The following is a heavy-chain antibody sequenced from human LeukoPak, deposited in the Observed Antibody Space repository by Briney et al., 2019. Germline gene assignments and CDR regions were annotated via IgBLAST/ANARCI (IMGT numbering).Heavy chain of an antibody. V-gene: IGHV1-2*02. CDR1: GYTFTDYH. CDR2: LNPNTLVT. Sequence: GASVKVSCRASGYTFTDYHMHWVRQAPGQGLEWMGWLNPNTLVTKYAQHFQGRVSMTWDTSISTGYMDLHSLTSDDTAVYYCARKDGGRDGMDVWGQGTTVTVSS. D-gene: IGHD4-23*01. J-gene: IGHJ6*02. CDR3: ARKDGGRDGMDV.